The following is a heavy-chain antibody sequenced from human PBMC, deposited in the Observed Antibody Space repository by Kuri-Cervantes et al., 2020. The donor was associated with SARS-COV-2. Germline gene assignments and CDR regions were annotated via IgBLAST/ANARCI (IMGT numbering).Heavy chain of an antibody. V-gene: IGHV3-66*02. CDR1: GFTVSSNY. CDR3: ARDSPTWIHTFDY. J-gene: IGHJ4*02. CDR2: IYSGGST. Sequence: ETLSLTCAASGFTVSSNYMSWVRQAPGKGLEWVSVIYSGGSTYYADSVKGRFTISRDNSKNTLYLQMNSPRAEDTAVYYCARDSPTWIHTFDYWGQGTLVTVSS. D-gene: IGHD5-18*01.